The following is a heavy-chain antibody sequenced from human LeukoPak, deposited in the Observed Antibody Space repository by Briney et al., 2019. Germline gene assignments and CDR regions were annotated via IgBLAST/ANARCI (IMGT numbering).Heavy chain of an antibody. Sequence: GASVKVSCKASGYTFTSYAMNWVRRAPGQGLEWMGWINTNTGNPTYAQGFTGRFVFSLDTSVSTAYLQISSLKAEDTAVYYCARDHYRVVGSQGLFDPWGRGTLVTVSS. V-gene: IGHV7-4-1*02. CDR3: ARDHYRVVGSQGLFDP. J-gene: IGHJ5*02. CDR1: GYTFTSYA. CDR2: INTNTGNP. D-gene: IGHD1-26*01.